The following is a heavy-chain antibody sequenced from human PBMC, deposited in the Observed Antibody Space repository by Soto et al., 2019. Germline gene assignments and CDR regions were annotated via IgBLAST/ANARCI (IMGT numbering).Heavy chain of an antibody. CDR1: GFAFNSYA. CDR3: AKDGYSGYARSFDY. CDR2: ISATNGNT. J-gene: IGHJ4*02. V-gene: IGHV3-23*01. D-gene: IGHD5-12*01. Sequence: EVQLLEAGGGLVQPGGSLRLSCAASGFAFNSYAMNWVRQAPGKGLEWVSVISATNGNTFYADSVKGRFTISRDNSKNTLFLQMNSLRAEDTAVYYCAKDGYSGYARSFDYWGQGTLVTVSS.